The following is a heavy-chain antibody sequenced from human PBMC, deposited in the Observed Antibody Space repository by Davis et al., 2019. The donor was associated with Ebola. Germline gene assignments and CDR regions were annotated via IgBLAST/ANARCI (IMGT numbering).Heavy chain of an antibody. D-gene: IGHD5-18*01. Sequence: SETLSLTCAVSGASISASNWWSWVRQSPGKRLEWIGEIYHSGSTNYNPSLKSRVTISGDTSRNQFSLKLSSVTAADTAVYYCARVASYGDYFDYWGLGTLVTVSA. CDR1: GASISASNW. CDR2: IYHSGST. V-gene: IGHV4-4*02. J-gene: IGHJ4*02. CDR3: ARVASYGDYFDY.